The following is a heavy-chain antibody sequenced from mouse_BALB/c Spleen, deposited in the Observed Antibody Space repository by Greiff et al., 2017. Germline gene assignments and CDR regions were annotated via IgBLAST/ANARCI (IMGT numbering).Heavy chain of an antibody. CDR3: ARYGYGKKVGYYFDY. J-gene: IGHJ2*01. Sequence: DVKLQESGPSLVKPSQTLSLTCSVTGDSITSGYWNWIRKFPGNKLEYMGYISYSGSTYYNPSLKSRISITRDTSKNQYYLQLNSVTTEDTATYYCARYGYGKKVGYYFDYWGQGTTLTVSS. D-gene: IGHD2-1*01. CDR1: GDSITSGY. CDR2: ISYSGST. V-gene: IGHV3-8*02.